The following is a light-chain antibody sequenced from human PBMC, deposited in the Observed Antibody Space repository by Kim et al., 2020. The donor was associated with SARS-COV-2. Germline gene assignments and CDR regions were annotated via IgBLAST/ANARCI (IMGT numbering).Light chain of an antibody. Sequence: VATGERATVSGRARQSINTYLARYQKKPGKAPNPLIDEASTRATGDPDRISGSGSGTEFTLTINSLQSEDIAVYYCQQYNNWPRTCGQGTKLEI. V-gene: IGKV3-15*01. CDR1: QSINTY. CDR2: EAS. CDR3: QQYNNWPRT. J-gene: IGKJ2*01.